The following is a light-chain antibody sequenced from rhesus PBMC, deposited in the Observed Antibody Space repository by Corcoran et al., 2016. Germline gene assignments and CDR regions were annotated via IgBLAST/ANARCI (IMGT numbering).Light chain of an antibody. V-gene: IGLV2S7*01. J-gene: IGLJ1*01. CDR1: SNDVGGYNY. Sequence: QSAPTQPPSVSGSPGQSVTISCTGTSNDVGGYNYVSWYQQHPGKVPKLMIYDVSKRPSGVSDRFSGSKSGNTASLTISGLQAEVEADYYCCSYTTSSTYIFGAGTRLTIL. CDR3: CSYTTSSTYI. CDR2: DVS.